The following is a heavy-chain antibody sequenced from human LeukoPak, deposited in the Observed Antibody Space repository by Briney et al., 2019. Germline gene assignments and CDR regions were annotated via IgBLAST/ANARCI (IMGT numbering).Heavy chain of an antibody. CDR1: GYTFTSYD. V-gene: IGHV1-8*01. Sequence: ASVKVSCKASGYTFTSYDINWLRQSSGQGLEWMGWMNPNSGNTGYAQKFQGRFTMTWDTSITTAYMELSSLRSEDTAVYYCAREYRHQPDWGQGTLVTVSS. CDR3: AREYRHQPD. CDR2: MNPNSGNT. D-gene: IGHD5-12*01. J-gene: IGHJ4*02.